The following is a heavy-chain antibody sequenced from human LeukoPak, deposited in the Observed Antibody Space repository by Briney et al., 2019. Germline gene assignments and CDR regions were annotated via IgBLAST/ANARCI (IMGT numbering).Heavy chain of an antibody. CDR3: ARRTRAVAGNNWFDP. CDR2: INHSGST. D-gene: IGHD6-19*01. CDR1: GGSFSGYY. J-gene: IGHJ5*02. V-gene: IGHV4-34*01. Sequence: SETLSLTCAVYGGSFSGYYWSWIRQPPGKGLEWIGEINHSGSTNYNPSLKSRVTISVDTSKNQFSLKLISVTAADTAVYYCARRTRAVAGNNWFDPWGQGTLVTVSS.